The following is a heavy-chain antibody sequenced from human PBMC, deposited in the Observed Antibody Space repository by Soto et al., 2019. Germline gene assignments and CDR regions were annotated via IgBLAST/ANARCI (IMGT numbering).Heavy chain of an antibody. D-gene: IGHD3-3*01. Sequence: SETLSLTCTVSSGSISSYYWSWIRQPPGKGLEWIGYIHYSGSTRYNPSLKSRVTISADTSKNQFSLKLSSVTAADTAVYYCARGHYDYWSGSFATIDYWGQGTRVTVSS. CDR3: ARGHYDYWSGSFATIDY. CDR1: SGSISSYY. CDR2: IHYSGST. V-gene: IGHV4-59*08. J-gene: IGHJ4*02.